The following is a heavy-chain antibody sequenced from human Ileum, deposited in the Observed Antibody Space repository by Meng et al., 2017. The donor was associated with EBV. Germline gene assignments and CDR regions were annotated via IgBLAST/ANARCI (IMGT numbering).Heavy chain of an antibody. Sequence: QVQLPEAGPGLVKPSETLSLTCRVAGGSVSSGGNYWSWIRQPPGKGLEWIGYIYNSGSTNYNPSLKSRVTISVDTSKNQFSLKLSSVTAADTAVYYCARDGYSSGSDWGQGTLVTVSS. V-gene: IGHV4-61*08. CDR3: ARDGYSSGSD. D-gene: IGHD6-19*01. CDR2: IYNSGST. J-gene: IGHJ4*02. CDR1: GGSVSSGGNY.